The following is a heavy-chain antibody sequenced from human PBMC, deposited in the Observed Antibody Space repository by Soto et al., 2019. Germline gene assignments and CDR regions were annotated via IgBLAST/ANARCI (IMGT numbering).Heavy chain of an antibody. CDR1: GFSFSTYG. V-gene: IGHV3-33*01. Sequence: QVQLVESGGGVVQPGRSLRLSCAASGFSFSTYGMHWVRQAPGKGLGWVALIWYDGSNKYYADSVKGRFTISRDNSKNTLYLQMNSLRAEDTAVYYCAREAGESSSWYHFDYWGQGTLVTVSS. J-gene: IGHJ4*02. CDR3: AREAGESSSWYHFDY. D-gene: IGHD6-13*01. CDR2: IWYDGSNK.